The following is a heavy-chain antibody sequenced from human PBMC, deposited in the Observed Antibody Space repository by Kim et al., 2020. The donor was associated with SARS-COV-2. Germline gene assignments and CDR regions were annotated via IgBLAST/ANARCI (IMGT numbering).Heavy chain of an antibody. D-gene: IGHD1-1*01. V-gene: IGHV4-39*01. J-gene: IGHJ4*02. CDR2: T. CDR3: ARRGGIVNNYNY. Sequence: TYYNTSLKSRVNISVETSKNQFSLNLRSVTATDTAVYYCARRGGIVNNYNYWGQGTLVTVSS.